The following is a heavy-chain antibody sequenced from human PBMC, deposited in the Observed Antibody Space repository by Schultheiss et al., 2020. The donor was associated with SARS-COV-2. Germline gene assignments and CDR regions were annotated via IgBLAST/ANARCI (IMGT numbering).Heavy chain of an antibody. V-gene: IGHV3-30-3*01. CDR2: ISYDGSNK. J-gene: IGHJ6*02. CDR3: ARDKGSSWYGGYYYYGMDV. D-gene: IGHD6-13*01. CDR1: GFTFSSYA. Sequence: GGSLRLSCADSGFTFSSYAMHWVRQAPGKGLEWVAVISYDGSNKYYADSVKGRFTISRDNSKNTLYLQMNSLRAEDTAVYYCARDKGSSWYGGYYYYGMDVWGQGTTVTVSS.